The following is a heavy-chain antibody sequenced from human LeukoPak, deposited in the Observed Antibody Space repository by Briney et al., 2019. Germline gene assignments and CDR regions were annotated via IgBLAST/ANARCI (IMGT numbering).Heavy chain of an antibody. J-gene: IGHJ4*02. Sequence: PSQTLSLTCTDSGGSISSGEYYWSWIRQPPGKGLEWIGYIYYSGSTNYNPSLKSRVTISVDTSKNQFSLKLSSVTAADTAVYYCARGYTVTTFAYYWGQGTLVTVSS. CDR1: GGSISSGEYY. V-gene: IGHV4-30-4*01. D-gene: IGHD4-17*01. CDR3: ARGYTVTTFAYY. CDR2: IYYSGST.